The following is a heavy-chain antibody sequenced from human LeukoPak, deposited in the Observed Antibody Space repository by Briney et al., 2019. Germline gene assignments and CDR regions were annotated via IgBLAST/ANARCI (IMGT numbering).Heavy chain of an antibody. CDR3: AKRYSSSLYYFDY. Sequence: GGSLRLSCAASGFTFSSYAMNWVRQAPGKGLEWVSLITGTGGSSNYADSVKGRFTISRDNSKNTLYLQMNSLRAEDTAVYFCAKRYSSSLYYFDYWGQGTLVTVSS. CDR1: GFTFSSYA. V-gene: IGHV3-23*01. D-gene: IGHD6-13*01. J-gene: IGHJ4*02. CDR2: ITGTGGSS.